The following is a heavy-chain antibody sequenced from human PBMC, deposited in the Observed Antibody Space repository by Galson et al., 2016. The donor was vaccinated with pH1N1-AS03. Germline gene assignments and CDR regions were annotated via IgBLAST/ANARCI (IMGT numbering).Heavy chain of an antibody. V-gene: IGHV1-8*01. Sequence: SVKVSCKASGYTFTNYDINWVRQAPGQGLEWMGWMNPDPGNAGYAEKFQGRVTMTRNTSISTPYMELSSLISEDTAVYYCSRAPTKYYELLTGYYRVWFDPWGQGTLVAVSS. CDR2: MNPDPGNA. D-gene: IGHD3-9*01. CDR3: SRAPTKYYELLTGYYRVWFDP. CDR1: GYTFTNYD. J-gene: IGHJ5*02.